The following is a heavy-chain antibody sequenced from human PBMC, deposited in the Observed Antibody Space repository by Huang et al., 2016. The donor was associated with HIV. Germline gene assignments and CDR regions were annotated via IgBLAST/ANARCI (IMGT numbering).Heavy chain of an antibody. Sequence: QLQLQESGPGLVKPSETLSLTCTVSGGSISSTSYYWGWIRQPPGKGLEWIGSIYYSGITSYNPSLESRVTISVDTSKNQFSLKLSSVTAADTAVYYCARHSSYLSYYYRSGNPRYYFDFWGQGTLVTVSS. D-gene: IGHD3-10*01. J-gene: IGHJ4*02. CDR3: ARHSSYLSYYYRSGNPRYYFDF. V-gene: IGHV4-39*01. CDR2: IYYSGIT. CDR1: GGSISSTSYY.